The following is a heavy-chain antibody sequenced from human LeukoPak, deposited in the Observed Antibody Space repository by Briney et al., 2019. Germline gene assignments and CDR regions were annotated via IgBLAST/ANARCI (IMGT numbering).Heavy chain of an antibody. CDR2: IYYSGST. CDR3: ASGYGGHGGY. D-gene: IGHD4-23*01. Sequence: SETLSLTCTVSGGSISSSSYYWGWIRQPPGKGLEWIGSIYYSGSTYYNPSLKSRVTISVDTSKNQFSLKLSSVTAADTAVYYCASGYGGHGGYWGQGTLVTVSS. CDR1: GGSISSSSYY. J-gene: IGHJ4*02. V-gene: IGHV4-39*07.